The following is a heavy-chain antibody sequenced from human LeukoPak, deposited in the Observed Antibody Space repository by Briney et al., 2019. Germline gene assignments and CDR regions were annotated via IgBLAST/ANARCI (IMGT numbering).Heavy chain of an antibody. CDR2: INPDGSTT. CDR1: GFTFSTYW. Sequence: GGSLRLSCAASGFTFSTYWMHWVRQAPGKGLVWVSRINPDGSTTTYADSVKGRFPISRDNAKSTLYLQMNSLRAEDTAVYYCARICSGGNCYVDSWGQGTLVTVSS. J-gene: IGHJ4*02. CDR3: ARICSGGNCYVDS. D-gene: IGHD2-21*01. V-gene: IGHV3-74*01.